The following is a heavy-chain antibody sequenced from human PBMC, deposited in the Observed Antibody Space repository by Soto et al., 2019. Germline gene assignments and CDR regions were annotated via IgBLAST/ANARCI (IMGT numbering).Heavy chain of an antibody. Sequence: QVHLVQSGAEVKKPGSSVNVSCKASGDTFSNYAITWVRQAPGQGLEWVGRIIPIFGTTNVAQKFQGRVTITADESTTTAYMELSGLRSDDTAVYYCAKDGGADGYFGNWLDPWGQGTLVTVSS. CDR2: IIPIFGTT. J-gene: IGHJ5*02. D-gene: IGHD5-12*01. CDR3: AKDGGADGYFGNWLDP. V-gene: IGHV1-69*15. CDR1: GDTFSNYA.